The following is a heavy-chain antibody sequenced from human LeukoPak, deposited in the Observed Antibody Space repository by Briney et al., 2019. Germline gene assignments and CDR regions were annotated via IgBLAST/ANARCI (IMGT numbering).Heavy chain of an antibody. CDR2: IYYSGSA. CDR3: ARGGDKDDFWSGYPNWFDP. Sequence: SETLSLTCTVSGGSISSYYWSWIRQPPGKGLEWIGYIYYSGSANYNPSLKSRVTISVDTSKNQFSLKLSSVTAADTAAYYCARGGDKDDFWSGYPNWFDPWGQGTLVTVSS. CDR1: GGSISSYY. J-gene: IGHJ5*02. V-gene: IGHV4-59*01. D-gene: IGHD3-3*01.